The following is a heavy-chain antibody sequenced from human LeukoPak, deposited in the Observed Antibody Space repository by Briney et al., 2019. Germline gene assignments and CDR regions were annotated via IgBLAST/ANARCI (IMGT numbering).Heavy chain of an antibody. J-gene: IGHJ6*02. V-gene: IGHV3-23*01. CDR3: AKCTYSSSWTYYYYYYGMDV. CDR2: ISGSGGST. Sequence: GGSLRLSCAAAGFTFSSYAMSWVRQAPGKGLEWVSAISGSGGSTYYADSVKGRFTISRDNSKNTLYLRMNSLRAEDTAVYYCAKCTYSSSWTYYYYYYGMDVWGQGTTVTVSS. CDR1: GFTFSSYA. D-gene: IGHD6-13*01.